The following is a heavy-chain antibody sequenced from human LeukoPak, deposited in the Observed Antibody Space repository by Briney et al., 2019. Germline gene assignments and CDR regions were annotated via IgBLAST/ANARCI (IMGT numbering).Heavy chain of an antibody. Sequence: ASVKVSCKASGYTFTGYYMHWVRQAPGQGLEWMGWINPNSGGTNYAQKFQGRVTMTRDTSISTAYMELSRLTSDDTAVYYCARVEGGSYYRRGYFDYWGQGTLVTVSS. CDR1: GYTFTGYY. CDR3: ARVEGGSYYRRGYFDY. CDR2: INPNSGGT. J-gene: IGHJ4*02. V-gene: IGHV1-2*02. D-gene: IGHD1-26*01.